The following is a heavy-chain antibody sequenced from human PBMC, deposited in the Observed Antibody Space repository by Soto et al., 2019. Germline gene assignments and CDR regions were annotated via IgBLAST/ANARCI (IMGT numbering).Heavy chain of an antibody. V-gene: IGHV1-69*02. D-gene: IGHD2-15*01. CDR3: ASGVVVAATLYYYYMDV. Sequence: QVQLVQSGAEVKKPGSSVKVSCKASGGTFSSYTISWVRQAPGQGLEWMGRIIPILGIANYAQKFQGRVTITADKSTSIAYMELSSLRSEDTAVYYCASGVVVAATLYYYYMDVWGKGTTVTVSS. J-gene: IGHJ6*03. CDR1: GGTFSSYT. CDR2: IIPILGIA.